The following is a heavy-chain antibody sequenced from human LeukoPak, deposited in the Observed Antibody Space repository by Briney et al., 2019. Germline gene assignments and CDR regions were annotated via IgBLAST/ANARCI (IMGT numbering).Heavy chain of an antibody. CDR2: INPNSGGT. J-gene: IGHJ3*02. D-gene: IGHD3-22*01. CDR1: GYTFTGYY. Sequence: ASVKVSCKASGYTFTGYYMHWVRQAPGQGLEWMGRINPNSGGTNYAQKFQGRVTMTRDTSISTAYMELSRLRSDDTAVYFCARERIGYYDCSGYAFDIWGQGTMVTVSS. V-gene: IGHV1-2*06. CDR3: ARERIGYYDCSGYAFDI.